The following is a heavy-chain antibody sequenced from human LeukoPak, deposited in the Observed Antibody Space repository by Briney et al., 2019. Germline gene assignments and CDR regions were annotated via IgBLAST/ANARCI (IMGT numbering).Heavy chain of an antibody. CDR2: INHSGST. D-gene: IGHD6-6*01. CDR3: ARAYSSSSGWFDP. V-gene: IGHV4-34*01. CDR1: GGSFSGYY. J-gene: IGHJ5*02. Sequence: SETLSLTCAVYGGSFSGYYWSWIRQPPGKGLEWIGEINHSGSTNYNPSLKSRVTISVDTSKNQFSLKLGSVTAADTAVYYCARAYSSSSGWFDPWGQGTLVTVSS.